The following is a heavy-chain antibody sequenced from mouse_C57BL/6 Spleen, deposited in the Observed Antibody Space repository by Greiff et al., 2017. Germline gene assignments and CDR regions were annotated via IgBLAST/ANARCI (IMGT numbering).Heavy chain of an antibody. CDR1: GYTFTDYE. D-gene: IGHD3-3*01. J-gene: IGHJ2*01. CDR3: TGEGREESFDY. CDR2: IDPETGGT. Sequence: QVQLQQSGAELVRPGASVTLSCKASGYTFTDYEMHWVKQTPVHGLEWIGAIDPETGGTAYNQKFKGKAILTADKSSSTAYMELRSLTSEDSAVYYCTGEGREESFDYWGQGTTLTVSS. V-gene: IGHV1-15*01.